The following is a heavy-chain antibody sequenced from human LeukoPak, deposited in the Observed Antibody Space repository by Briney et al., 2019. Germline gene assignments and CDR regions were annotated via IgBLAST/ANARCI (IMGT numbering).Heavy chain of an antibody. CDR3: ARTRYYDFWSGYYMDV. D-gene: IGHD3-3*01. J-gene: IGHJ6*03. CDR2: IYYSGST. V-gene: IGHV4-59*01. Sequence: SETLSLTCTVSGRSISSYYWSWIRQPPGKGLEWIGYIYYSGSTNYNPSLKSRVTISVDTSKNQFSLKLSSVTAADTAVYYCARTRYYDFWSGYYMDVWGKGTTVTVSS. CDR1: GRSISSYY.